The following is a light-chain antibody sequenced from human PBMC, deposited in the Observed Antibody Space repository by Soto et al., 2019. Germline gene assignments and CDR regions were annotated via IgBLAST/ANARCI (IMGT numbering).Light chain of an antibody. V-gene: IGLV2-14*01. CDR2: DAS. CDR1: SSDVGGYNY. J-gene: IGLJ1*01. CDR3: SSFTSSSTLYG. Sequence: QSVLTQPASVSGSPGQSITISCTGTSSDVGGYNYVSWYQQHPGKAPKLMIYDASNRPSGVSNRFSGSKSGNTASLTIFGLQAEDEADYYCSSFTSSSTLYGFGTGTKVTVL.